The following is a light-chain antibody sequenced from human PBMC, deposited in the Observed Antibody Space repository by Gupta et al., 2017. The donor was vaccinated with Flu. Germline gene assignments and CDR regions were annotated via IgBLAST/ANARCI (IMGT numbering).Light chain of an antibody. CDR1: QDIGTW. J-gene: IGKJ2*01. Sequence: DIQMTQSPSTLSASLGDTVTITCRASQDIGTWLAWYQQMPGTAPRPLIYQASFSEPGVPSRFSATGSETVFTLTISSLQADDFATYYCQAYHSYPYSFGPGTKLDIK. V-gene: IGKV1-5*03. CDR3: QAYHSYPYS. CDR2: QAS.